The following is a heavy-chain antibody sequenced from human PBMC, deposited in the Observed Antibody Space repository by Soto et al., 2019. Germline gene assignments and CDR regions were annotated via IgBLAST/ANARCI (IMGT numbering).Heavy chain of an antibody. CDR1: GFTFSSYS. CDR3: ARDYGNIDD. D-gene: IGHD4-17*01. J-gene: IGHJ4*02. CDR2: INTVSSTI. V-gene: IGHV3-48*01. Sequence: GGSLRLSCAASGFTFSSYSMNWVRQAPGKGLEWISYINTVSSTIYYADSVKGRFTISRDNAKNSLSLQMNSLRAEDTAVYYCARDYGNIDDWGQGTLVTVSS.